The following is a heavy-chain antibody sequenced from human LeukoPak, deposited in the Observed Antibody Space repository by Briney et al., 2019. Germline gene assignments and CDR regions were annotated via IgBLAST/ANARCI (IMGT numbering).Heavy chain of an antibody. CDR3: AKDRLGAMMYFDF. CDR2: ISGSGVST. J-gene: IGHJ4*02. Sequence: GGSLRLSCAASGFTFSSYAMSWVRQAPGKGLEWLSAISGSGVSTYYADSVKGRVTISRDNSKNTLYLQVNSLRVEDTAVYYCAKDRLGAMMYFDFWGQGTLVTVSS. CDR1: GFTFSSYA. D-gene: IGHD1-26*01. V-gene: IGHV3-23*01.